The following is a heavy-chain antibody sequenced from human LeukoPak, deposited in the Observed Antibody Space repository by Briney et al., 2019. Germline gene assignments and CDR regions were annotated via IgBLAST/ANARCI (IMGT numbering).Heavy chain of an antibody. J-gene: IGHJ4*02. CDR2: INPNSGGT. V-gene: IGHV1-2*02. CDR3: ARSPKSGWYDY. Sequence: ASAKVSCKASGYTFTGYYMHWVRQAPGQGLEWMGWINPNSGGTNYAQKFQGRVTMTRDTSTSTAYMELSRLRSDDTAVYYCARSPKSGWYDYWGQGTLVTVSS. D-gene: IGHD6-19*01. CDR1: GYTFTGYY.